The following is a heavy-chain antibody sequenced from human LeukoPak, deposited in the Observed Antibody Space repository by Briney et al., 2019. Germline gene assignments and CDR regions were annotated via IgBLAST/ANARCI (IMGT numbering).Heavy chain of an antibody. V-gene: IGHV1-69*13. CDR1: VGTFSSYG. J-gene: IGHJ6*03. D-gene: IGHD4-11*01. Sequence: SVKVSCKASVGTFSSYGTSWVRQAPGQGLEWMGGIIPIFGTANYAQKFQGRVTITADESTSTAYTELSSLRSEDTAVYYCARALTTVKYYYYYMDVWGKGTTVTVSS. CDR3: ARALTTVKYYYYYMDV. CDR2: IIPIFGTA.